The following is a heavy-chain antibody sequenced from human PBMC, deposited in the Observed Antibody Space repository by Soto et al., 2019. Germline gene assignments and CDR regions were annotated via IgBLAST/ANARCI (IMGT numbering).Heavy chain of an antibody. CDR3: AKATYYYDSSGYYPFDY. CDR1: GFTFSSYA. V-gene: IGHV3-23*01. Sequence: AGGSLRLSCAASGFTFSSYAMSWVRQAPGKGREWVSAISGSGGSTYYADSVKGRFTISRDNSKNTLYLQVNSLRAEDTAVYYCAKATYYYDSSGYYPFDYWGQGTLVTVSS. J-gene: IGHJ4*02. D-gene: IGHD3-22*01. CDR2: ISGSGGST.